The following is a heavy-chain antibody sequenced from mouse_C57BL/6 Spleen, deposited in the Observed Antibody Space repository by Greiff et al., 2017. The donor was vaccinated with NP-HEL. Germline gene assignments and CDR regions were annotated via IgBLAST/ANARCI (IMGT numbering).Heavy chain of an antibody. CDR1: GYAFSSSW. CDR3: ARDTTVVATDY. J-gene: IGHJ2*01. Sequence: QVQLKESGPELVKPGASVKISCKASGYAFSSSWMNWVKQRPGKGLEWIGRIYPGDGDTNYNGKFKGKATLTADKSSSTAYMQLSSLTSEDSAVYLCARDTTVVATDYWGQGTTLTVSS. D-gene: IGHD1-1*01. CDR2: IYPGDGDT. V-gene: IGHV1-82*01.